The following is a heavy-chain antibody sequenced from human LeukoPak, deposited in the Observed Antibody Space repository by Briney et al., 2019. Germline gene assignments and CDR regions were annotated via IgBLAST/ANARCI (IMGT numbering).Heavy chain of an antibody. D-gene: IGHD6-13*01. J-gene: IGHJ4*02. CDR3: ARVSRVAYTSSWYLDY. Sequence: GGSLRLSCAASGFTFSTYTMNWVRQAPGKGLEWVSSIGGGGRYIYYADSMQGRFTISRDNAKHSLFLQMHSLSAEDTALYYCARVSRVAYTSSWYLDYWGQGTLVTVSS. CDR2: IGGGGRYI. V-gene: IGHV3-21*01. CDR1: GFTFSTYT.